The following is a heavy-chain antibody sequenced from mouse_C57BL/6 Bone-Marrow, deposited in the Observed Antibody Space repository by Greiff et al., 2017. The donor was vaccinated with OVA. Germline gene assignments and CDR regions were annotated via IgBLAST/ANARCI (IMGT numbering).Heavy chain of an antibody. CDR3: ARDRDYYGSRASMDY. D-gene: IGHD1-1*01. V-gene: IGHV3-6*01. CDR2: ISYDGSN. Sequence: EVQLQESGPGLVKPSQSLSLTCSVTGYSITSGYYWNWIRQFPGNKLEWMGYISYDGSNNYNPSLKNRISITRDTSKNQFFLKLNSVTTEDTATYYCARDRDYYGSRASMDYWGQGTSVTVSS. CDR1: GYSITSGYY. J-gene: IGHJ4*01.